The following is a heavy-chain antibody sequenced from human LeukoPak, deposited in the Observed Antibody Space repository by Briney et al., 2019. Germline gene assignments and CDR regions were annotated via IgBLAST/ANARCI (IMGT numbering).Heavy chain of an antibody. CDR2: INPNSGGT. J-gene: IGHJ5*02. CDR1: GYTFTGYY. Sequence: ASVKVSCKASGYTFTGYYMYWVRQAPGQGLEWMGWINPNSGGTNYAQKFQGRVTMTRDTSISTAYMELSRLRSDDTAVYYCARDCRYLDWSSLRNWFDPWGQGTLVTVSS. V-gene: IGHV1-2*02. CDR3: ARDCRYLDWSSLRNWFDP. D-gene: IGHD3-9*01.